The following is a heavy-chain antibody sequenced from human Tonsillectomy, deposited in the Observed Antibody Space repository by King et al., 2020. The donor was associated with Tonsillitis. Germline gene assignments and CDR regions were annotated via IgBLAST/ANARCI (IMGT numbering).Heavy chain of an antibody. D-gene: IGHD2-2*01. CDR3: ATESLVVPTASHY. Sequence: MQLVQSGAEVKKPGASVKVSCKASGYTFNNYGFSWVRQAPGQGLEWMGWISAYNANTHYAQELQGRVTMTTDTSTSTACMELRSLRSDDTAVYYCATESLVVPTASHYWGQGTLVTVSS. CDR2: ISAYNANT. V-gene: IGHV1-18*04. J-gene: IGHJ4*02. CDR1: GYTFNNYG.